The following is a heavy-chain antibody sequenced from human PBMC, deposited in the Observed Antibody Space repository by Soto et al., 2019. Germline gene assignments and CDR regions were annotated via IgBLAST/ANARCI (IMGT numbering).Heavy chain of an antibody. D-gene: IGHD3-22*01. CDR3: ARAEEGIHYSETPFDY. Sequence: QVQLVQSGAEVKEPGASVKVSCKAFGHTFTSYGFSWVRQAPGQGLEWMGWISVYSGDTKFSQKFQDRVIMTTDTCTRTVYMELRSLRSDDTALYYCARAEEGIHYSETPFDYWGQGTLVTVSS. CDR2: ISVYSGDT. J-gene: IGHJ4*02. V-gene: IGHV1-18*01. CDR1: GHTFTSYG.